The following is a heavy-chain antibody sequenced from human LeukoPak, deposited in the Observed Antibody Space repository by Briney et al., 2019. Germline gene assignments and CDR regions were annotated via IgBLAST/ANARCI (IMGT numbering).Heavy chain of an antibody. CDR1: GFTFGNSW. CDR2: INADGSTT. J-gene: IGHJ3*01. V-gene: IGHV3-74*01. CDR3: IVVVEPPDSVGFDV. D-gene: IGHD1-14*01. Sequence: PGGSLRLSCAASGFTFGNSWVHWVRQAPGKGLVWVSLINADGSTTSYADSVKVRFTISRDNARNTLSLEMNSLTIEDTAVYYCIVVVEPPDSVGFDVWGQGTMIPVSS.